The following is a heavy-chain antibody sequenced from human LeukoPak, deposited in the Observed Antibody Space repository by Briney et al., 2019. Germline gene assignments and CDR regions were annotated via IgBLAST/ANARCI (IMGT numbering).Heavy chain of an antibody. Sequence: PGGSLRLSCAASGLTVITNNMTWVRQAPGKGLEWVSVLYSNGNTKYADSVQGRLTISRDNSKNTLYIEMNSLSPDDTAVYYCARGVEPLAANTLAYWGQGTLVTVSS. V-gene: IGHV3-53*01. D-gene: IGHD1-14*01. J-gene: IGHJ4*02. CDR1: GLTVITNN. CDR2: LYSNGNT. CDR3: ARGVEPLAANTLAY.